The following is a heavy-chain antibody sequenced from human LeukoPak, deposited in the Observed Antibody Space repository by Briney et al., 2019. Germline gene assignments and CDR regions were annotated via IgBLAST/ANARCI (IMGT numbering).Heavy chain of an antibody. CDR1: GFTFSDYS. CDR3: ARRMDYIDY. D-gene: IGHD2-8*01. V-gene: IGHV3-30-3*01. CDR2: ISYNGNNE. Sequence: PGGSLRLSCAASGFTFSDYSLHWVRQAPGKGLEWVALISYNGNNEYYADSVKGRLTISRDSSKNTLYLQMNSLRVEDTAMYYCARRMDYIDYWGQGTLVTVSS. J-gene: IGHJ4*02.